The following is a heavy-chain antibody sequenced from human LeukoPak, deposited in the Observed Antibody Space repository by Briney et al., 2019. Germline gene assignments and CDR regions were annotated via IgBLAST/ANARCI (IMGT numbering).Heavy chain of an antibody. J-gene: IGHJ1*01. D-gene: IGHD3-22*01. Sequence: GGSLRLSCAASGFTFSSYWMHWVRQAPGKGLVWVSRIKSDGSTNYADSVKGRFTISRDNAKNTLSLQMNSLRAEDTGVYYCARAPSEIGGYYPEYFRHWGQGNLVTVSS. CDR3: ARAPSEIGGYYPEYFRH. CDR2: IKSDGST. CDR1: GFTFSSYW. V-gene: IGHV3-74*01.